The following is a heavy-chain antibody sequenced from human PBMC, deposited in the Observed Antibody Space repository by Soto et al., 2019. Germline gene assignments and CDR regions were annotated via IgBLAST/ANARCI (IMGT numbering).Heavy chain of an antibody. V-gene: IGHV4-59*12. CDR1: GGSINSYF. CDR2: ISYSGSS. D-gene: IGHD2-15*01. Sequence: SETLSLTCTVSGGSINSYFWSWIRQPPGKGLEWIGYISYSGSSNYNPSLKRRVTISVDMSKNQFSLTLNSLTAADTAMYFCTRLPGYWSGDSCRIDYGGQVSLVTVAS. J-gene: IGHJ4*02. CDR3: TRLPGYWSGDSCRIDY.